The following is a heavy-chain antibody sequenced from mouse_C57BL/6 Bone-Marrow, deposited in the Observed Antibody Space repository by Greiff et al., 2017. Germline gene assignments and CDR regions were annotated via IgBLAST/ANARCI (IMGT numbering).Heavy chain of an antibody. CDR1: VYAFSSSR. Sequence: QVHVKQSGAELVKPGASVKIFCKASVYAFSSSRMNWVKQRPGKGLEWIGQIYPGDGDTNYNGKFKGKATLTADKSSSTAYMQLSSLTSEDSAVYFCARRHYYALFAYWGQGTLVTVSA. J-gene: IGHJ3*01. V-gene: IGHV1-80*01. CDR2: IYPGDGDT. CDR3: ARRHYYALFAY. D-gene: IGHD2-1*01.